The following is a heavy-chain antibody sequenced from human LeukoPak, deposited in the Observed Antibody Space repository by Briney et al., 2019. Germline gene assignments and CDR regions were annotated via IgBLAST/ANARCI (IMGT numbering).Heavy chain of an antibody. CDR3: AKDKQWLEWGAFDI. J-gene: IGHJ3*02. CDR1: GFTFSSYA. Sequence: EGSLRLSCAASGFTFSSYAMSWVRQAPGKGLEWVAFIRYDGSNKYYADSVKGRFTISRDNSKNTLYLQMNSLRAEDTAVYYCAKDKQWLEWGAFDIWGQGTMVTVSS. D-gene: IGHD6-19*01. V-gene: IGHV3-30*02. CDR2: IRYDGSNK.